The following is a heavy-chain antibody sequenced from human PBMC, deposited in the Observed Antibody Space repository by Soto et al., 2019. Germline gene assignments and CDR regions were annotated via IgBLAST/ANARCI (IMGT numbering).Heavy chain of an antibody. J-gene: IGHJ4*02. CDR3: ARVYPAHGSSWYFDY. V-gene: IGHV1-69*13. CDR2: IIPIFGTA. D-gene: IGHD6-13*01. CDR1: GGTFSSYA. Sequence: ASVKVSCKASGGTFSSYAISWVRQAPGQGLEWMGGIIPIFGTANYAQKFQGRVTITADESTSTAYIELSSLRSEDTAVYYCARVYPAHGSSWYFDYWGQGTLVTVSS.